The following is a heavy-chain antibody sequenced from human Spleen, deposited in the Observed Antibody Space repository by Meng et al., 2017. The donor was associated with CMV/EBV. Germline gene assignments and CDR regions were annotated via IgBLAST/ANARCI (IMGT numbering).Heavy chain of an antibody. CDR1: GGSISSGDYY. CDR2: IYYSGNT. V-gene: IGHV4-30-4*08. J-gene: IGHJ5*02. CDR3: ARVPAAIRWFDP. Sequence: CTVSGGSISSGDYYWSWIRQPPGKGLEWIGYIYYSGNTYYTPSLKSRVTISVDTSKNQFSLKLSSVTAADTAVYYCARVPAAIRWFDPWGQGTLVTVSS. D-gene: IGHD2-2*01.